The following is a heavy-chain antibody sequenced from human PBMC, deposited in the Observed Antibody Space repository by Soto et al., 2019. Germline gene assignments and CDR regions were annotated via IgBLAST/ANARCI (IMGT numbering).Heavy chain of an antibody. D-gene: IGHD6-13*01. J-gene: IGHJ4*02. CDR3: VGGPSYSSSWYGFDY. V-gene: IGHV3-74*01. CDR2: INSDGSST. CDR1: GFTFSSHW. Sequence: GGSLRLSCVGSGFTFSSHWMHWVRQAPGKGLAWVSRINSDGSSTIYADSVKGRFTISRDNAKNTLSLQMNSLRAEDTAIYYCVGGPSYSSSWYGFDYWGQGALVTVSS.